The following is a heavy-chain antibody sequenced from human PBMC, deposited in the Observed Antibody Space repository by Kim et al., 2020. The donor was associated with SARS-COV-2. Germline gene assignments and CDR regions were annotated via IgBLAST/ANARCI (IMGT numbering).Heavy chain of an antibody. J-gene: IGHJ4*02. V-gene: IGHV3-23*01. CDR1: GFTFSSYA. D-gene: IGHD3-9*01. CDR3: AKVRSLRSFDWPNIPPDY. Sequence: GGSLRLSCAASGFTFSSYAMTWVRQAPGKGLEWVSAISGGTGSTFYAVSVKGRFTISRDNSKNTLYLQMHSLRAEDTAVYYCAKVRSLRSFDWPNIPPDYWGQGALVTVSS. CDR2: ISGGTGST.